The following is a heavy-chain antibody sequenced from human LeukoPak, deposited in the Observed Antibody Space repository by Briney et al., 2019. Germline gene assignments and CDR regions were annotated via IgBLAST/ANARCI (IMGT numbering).Heavy chain of an antibody. J-gene: IGHJ5*02. CDR3: ARALGYCSGGSCHDWFDP. V-gene: IGHV1-3*01. CDR1: GHTFTSYA. Sequence: ASVKVSCKASGHTFTSYAMHWVRQAPGQRLEWMAWINAGNGNTKYSQKFQGRVTITRDTSASTAYMELSSLRSEDTAVYYCARALGYCSGGSCHDWFDPWGQGTLVTVSS. CDR2: INAGNGNT. D-gene: IGHD2-15*01.